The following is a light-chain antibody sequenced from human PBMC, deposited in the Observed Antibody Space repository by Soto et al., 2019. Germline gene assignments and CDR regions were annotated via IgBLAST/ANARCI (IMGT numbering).Light chain of an antibody. J-gene: IGKJ2*01. CDR1: HDVSFS. CDR3: QQRARWPYT. Sequence: DIVLTQSPETLSLCPGEGATLSCLASHDVSFSLVWYRQRPGQSPRLLIHDASNRATGISARFSGSRSGTDFTLTIGSREREESALYYRQQRARWPYTSGQGTKVEIK. CDR2: DAS. V-gene: IGKV3-11*01.